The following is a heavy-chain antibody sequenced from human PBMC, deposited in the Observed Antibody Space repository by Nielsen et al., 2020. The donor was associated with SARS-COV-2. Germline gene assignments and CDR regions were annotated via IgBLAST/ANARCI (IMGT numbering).Heavy chain of an antibody. Sequence: SETLSLTCTVSGGSISGSGYYWGWIRQSPGKGLDWLGNIFYSGTTYYNPSLKSRVTISVDTSKNQFSLKLSSVTAADTAVYYCARRSDPANYYYGMDVWGQGTTVTVSS. J-gene: IGHJ6*02. CDR1: GGSISGSGYY. CDR3: ARRSDPANYYYGMDV. CDR2: IFYSGTT. V-gene: IGHV4-39*07.